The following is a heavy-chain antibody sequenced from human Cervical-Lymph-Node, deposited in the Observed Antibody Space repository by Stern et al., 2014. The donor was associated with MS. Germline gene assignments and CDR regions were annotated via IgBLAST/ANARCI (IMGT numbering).Heavy chain of an antibody. D-gene: IGHD3-10*01. CDR3: ARDLSGFDAFDM. Sequence: QVQLMQSGAEVKKPGASVKVSCEASGYAFTSYTMNWVRQAPGQRPEWMGRISAADGDTKYSQKFQGRVTITSDTSASTAYMELTSLRSEDTAVYYCARDLSGFDAFDMWGQGTLVTVSS. CDR1: GYAFTSYT. J-gene: IGHJ3*02. CDR2: ISAADGDT. V-gene: IGHV1-3*01.